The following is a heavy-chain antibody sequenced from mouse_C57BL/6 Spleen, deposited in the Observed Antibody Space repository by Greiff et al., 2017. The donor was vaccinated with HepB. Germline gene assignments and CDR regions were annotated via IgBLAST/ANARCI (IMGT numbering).Heavy chain of an antibody. CDR3: ARDRSSYDWYFDV. CDR1: GYSITSGYY. CDR2: ISYDGSN. D-gene: IGHD1-1*01. J-gene: IGHJ1*03. V-gene: IGHV3-6*01. Sequence: EVKLVESGPGLVKPSQSLSLTCSVTGYSITSGYYWNWIRQFPGNKLEWMGYISYDGSNNYNPSLKNRISITRDTSKNQFFLKLNSVTTEDTATYYCARDRSSYDWYFDVWGTGTTVTVSS.